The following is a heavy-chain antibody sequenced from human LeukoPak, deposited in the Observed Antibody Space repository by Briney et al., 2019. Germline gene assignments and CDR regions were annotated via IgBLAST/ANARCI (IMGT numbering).Heavy chain of an antibody. CDR3: ARRSRPGYGGYENAFDL. CDR2: IYYSGST. V-gene: IGHV4-59*08. Sequence: SETLSLTCTVSGGSISSYYWSWIRQPPGKGLEWIGYIYYSGSTNYNPSLKSRVTMSVDTSKNQFSLRLSSVTAADTAIYYCARRSRPGYGGYENAFDLWGQGTMVSVSS. CDR1: GGSISSYY. J-gene: IGHJ3*01. D-gene: IGHD5-12*01.